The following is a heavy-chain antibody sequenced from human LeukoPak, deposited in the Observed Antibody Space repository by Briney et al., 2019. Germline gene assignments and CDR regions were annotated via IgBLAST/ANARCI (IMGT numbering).Heavy chain of an antibody. D-gene: IGHD5-24*01. J-gene: IGHJ4*02. CDR1: GYTFTSYD. CDR3: ARGEMATIKFDY. Sequence: ASVNVSCKASGYTFTSYDINWVRQATGQGREWMGWMNPNSGNTGYAQKFQGRVTITRNTSISTAYMELSSLRSEDTAVYYCARGEMATIKFDYWGQGTLVTVSS. V-gene: IGHV1-8*03. CDR2: MNPNSGNT.